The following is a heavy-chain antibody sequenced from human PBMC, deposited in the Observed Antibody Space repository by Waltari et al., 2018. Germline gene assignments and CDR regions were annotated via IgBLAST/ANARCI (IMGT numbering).Heavy chain of an antibody. Sequence: EVQLVESGGGLVQPGGSLRLSCAASVFIFSDPYMDWVRQVPGKGLEWVGRTGNKATSYTTQYAASVKGRFTISRDDSKNSLFLQMNSLKNEDTAVYYCARSKRGSLDYWGQGTLVTVSS. J-gene: IGHJ4*02. CDR3: ARSKRGSLDY. V-gene: IGHV3-72*01. D-gene: IGHD5-12*01. CDR1: VFIFSDPY. CDR2: TGNKATSYTT.